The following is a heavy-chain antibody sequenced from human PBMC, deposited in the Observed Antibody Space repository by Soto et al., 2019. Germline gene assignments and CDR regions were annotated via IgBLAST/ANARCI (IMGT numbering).Heavy chain of an antibody. Sequence: SVKVSCKASGGTFSSYTISWVRQAPGQGLEWMGRIIPILGIANYAQKFQGRVTITADKSTSTAYMELSSLRSEDTAVYCCARGYCSSTSCRLYYYYYMDVWGKGTTVTVSS. V-gene: IGHV1-69*02. CDR1: GGTFSSYT. CDR2: IIPILGIA. D-gene: IGHD2-2*01. J-gene: IGHJ6*03. CDR3: ARGYCSSTSCRLYYYYYMDV.